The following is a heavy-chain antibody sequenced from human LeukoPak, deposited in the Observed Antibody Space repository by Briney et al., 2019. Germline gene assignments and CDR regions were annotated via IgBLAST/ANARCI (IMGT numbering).Heavy chain of an antibody. V-gene: IGHV3-74*01. Sequence: GESLRLSCAASGLTVGSYWIHWVRQAPGKGLVWVSRINGDGTNRDYADSVRGRFAISRDNAKNTVYLQMNSLGGEDTAVYYCTRVSTGTSGGWEYWGQGTLVTVSS. D-gene: IGHD1-1*01. CDR2: INGDGTNR. CDR1: GLTVGSYW. CDR3: TRVSTGTSGGWEY. J-gene: IGHJ4*02.